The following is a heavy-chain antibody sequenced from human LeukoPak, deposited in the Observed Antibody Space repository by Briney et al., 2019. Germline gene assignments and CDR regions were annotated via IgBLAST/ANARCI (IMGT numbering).Heavy chain of an antibody. V-gene: IGHV4-4*07. CDR2: MSTSGSS. D-gene: IGHD3-16*01. CDR1: GGSISSYY. Sequence: SETLSLTCVVSGGSISSYYWSWIRQPAGKGLEWIGRMSTSGSSNYNPSLKSRVTMSVDTSKNQFFLKMSSVTAADTAVYYCARDGGAAVTDYWGQGALVTVSS. CDR3: ARDGGAAVTDY. J-gene: IGHJ4*02.